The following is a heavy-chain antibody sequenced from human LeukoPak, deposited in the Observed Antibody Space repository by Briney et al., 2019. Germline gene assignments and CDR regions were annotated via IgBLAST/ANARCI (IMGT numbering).Heavy chain of an antibody. D-gene: IGHD5-24*01. CDR3: ARDEMVEMATTV. Sequence: PGGSLRLSCAASGFTFSSYSMNWVRQAPGKGLEWVSSISSSSSYIYYADSVKGRFTISRDNAKNSLYLQMNSLRAEDTAVYYCARDEMVEMATTVWGQGTLVTVSS. J-gene: IGHJ4*02. V-gene: IGHV3-21*01. CDR2: ISSSSSYI. CDR1: GFTFSSYS.